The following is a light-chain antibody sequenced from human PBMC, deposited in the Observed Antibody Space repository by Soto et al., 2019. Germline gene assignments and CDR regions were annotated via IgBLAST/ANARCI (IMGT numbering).Light chain of an antibody. CDR2: AAS. CDR1: QGISTW. J-gene: IGKJ2*01. CDR3: QQGNSFPHT. Sequence: DIQMTQSPSSVSASVGDRVTITCRASQGISTWLAWYQQKPGKAPNLLIYAASNLQSGVPSRFSGSGSGTDFTLTINILQPEDSAIYFCQQGNSFPHTFGQGTKLEI. V-gene: IGKV1-12*01.